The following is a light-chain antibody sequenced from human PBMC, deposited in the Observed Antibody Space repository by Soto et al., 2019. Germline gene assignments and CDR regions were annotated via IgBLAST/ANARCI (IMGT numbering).Light chain of an antibody. V-gene: IGKV1-12*01. CDR1: QFIGTY. J-gene: IGKJ5*01. CDR2: ASS. CDR3: QQAICFPIT. Sequence: IQMTQSPSSVSASIGDRVSITCRAIQFIGTYLCFYRQEPVQAPSLLIYASSILQTGVPSRFSGSGSGTDSTLTISSLQPEDFGTYYCQQAICFPITFGQGTRLEIK.